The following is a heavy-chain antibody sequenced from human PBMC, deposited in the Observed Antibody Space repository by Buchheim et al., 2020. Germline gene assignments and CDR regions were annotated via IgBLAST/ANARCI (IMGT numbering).Heavy chain of an antibody. J-gene: IGHJ4*02. D-gene: IGHD5-12*01. CDR1: GFTFSSYA. Sequence: EVQLLESGGGLVQPGGSLRLSCAASGFTFSSYAMSWVRQAPGKGLEWVASIGGSGGSTYCANSVQGRFTISRDTSKNTLYLEMNSLRAEDTAEFYCAKDPSRSGYTTSLDYWGQGTL. CDR2: IGGSGGST. CDR3: AKDPSRSGYTTSLDY. V-gene: IGHV3-23*01.